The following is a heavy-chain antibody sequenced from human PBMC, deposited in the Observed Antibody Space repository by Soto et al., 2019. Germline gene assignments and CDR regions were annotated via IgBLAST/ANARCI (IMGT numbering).Heavy chain of an antibody. V-gene: IGHV4-30-4*01. Sequence: KPSETLSLTCTVSGGSISSGDYYWSWIRQPPGKGLEWIGYTYYSGSTYYNPSLKSRVTISVDTSKNQFSLSLSSVTAADTAVYYCARYGYRYGNAPNWFDPWGQGTLVTVSS. CDR3: ARYGYRYGNAPNWFDP. CDR2: TYYSGST. CDR1: GGSISSGDYY. D-gene: IGHD5-18*01. J-gene: IGHJ5*02.